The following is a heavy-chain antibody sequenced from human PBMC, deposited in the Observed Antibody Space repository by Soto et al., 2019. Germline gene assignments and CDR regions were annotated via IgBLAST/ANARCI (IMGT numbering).Heavy chain of an antibody. Sequence: SGPTLVNPTQTLTLTCTFSGFSLSTSGVGVGWIRQPPGKALEWLALIYWDDDKRYSPSLKSRLTITKDTSKNQVVLTMTNMDPVDTATYYCAHSPANYDFWGGYPPIYYYYYMDVSGKGTTVTVSS. CDR3: AHSPANYDFWGGYPPIYYYYYMDV. V-gene: IGHV2-5*02. D-gene: IGHD3-3*01. CDR2: IYWDDDK. J-gene: IGHJ6*03. CDR1: GFSLSTSGVG.